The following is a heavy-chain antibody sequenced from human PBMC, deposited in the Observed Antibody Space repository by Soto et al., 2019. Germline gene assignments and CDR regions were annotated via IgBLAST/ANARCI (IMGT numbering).Heavy chain of an antibody. V-gene: IGHV1-2*02. D-gene: IGHD3-3*01. J-gene: IGHJ5*02. Sequence: ASVKVSCKASGYTFTGYYMHWVRQAPGQGLEWMGWINPNSGGTNYAQKFQGRVTMTRDTSISTAYMELSRLRSDDTAVYYCARILSYDFWSGSQRGSWFDPWGQGTLVTVSS. CDR1: GYTFTGYY. CDR2: INPNSGGT. CDR3: ARILSYDFWSGSQRGSWFDP.